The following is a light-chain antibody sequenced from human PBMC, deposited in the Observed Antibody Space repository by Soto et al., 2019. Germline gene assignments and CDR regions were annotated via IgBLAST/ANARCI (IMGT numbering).Light chain of an antibody. CDR1: SSDVGKYNL. CDR2: EGS. CDR3: CSYAGFSTSAI. Sequence: QSVLTQPASVSGSPGQSITISCTGTSSDVGKYNLVSWYQHHPGKAPKVIIYEGSKRPSGASSRFSGSKSGNTAYLTISGLQAEDEAEYHCCSYAGFSTSAIFGGGTKLTVL. J-gene: IGLJ2*01. V-gene: IGLV2-23*01.